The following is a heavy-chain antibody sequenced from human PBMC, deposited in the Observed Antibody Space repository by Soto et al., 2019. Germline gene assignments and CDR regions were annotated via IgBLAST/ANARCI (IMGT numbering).Heavy chain of an antibody. D-gene: IGHD3-10*02. J-gene: IGHJ6*02. CDR3: ATAPHVAV. CDR2: FYSSGNP. V-gene: IGHV3-53*01. Sequence: EVQLVESGGGLIQPGGSLRLSCAASGFTVSNNYMIWVRQAPGKGLEWVSLFYSSGNPHYADSVRGRFTISRDKSNNTLYLQVNSLRAEDTAVYYCATAPHVAVWGQGTTVTVSS. CDR1: GFTVSNNY.